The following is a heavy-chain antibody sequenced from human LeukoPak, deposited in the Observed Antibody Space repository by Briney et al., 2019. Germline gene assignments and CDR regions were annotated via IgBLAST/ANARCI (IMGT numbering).Heavy chain of an antibody. Sequence: GGSLRLSCAASGFTFSGYSMNWVRQAPGKGLEWVSSISSSSSYIYYADSVKGRFTISRDNAKNSLYLQMNSLRAEDTAVYYCARGRKLLWFGELLAYYRIHVWGQVTTVTVSS. V-gene: IGHV3-21*01. CDR1: GFTFSGYS. CDR3: ARGRKLLWFGELLAYYRIHV. J-gene: IGHJ6*02. D-gene: IGHD3-10*01. CDR2: ISSSSSYI.